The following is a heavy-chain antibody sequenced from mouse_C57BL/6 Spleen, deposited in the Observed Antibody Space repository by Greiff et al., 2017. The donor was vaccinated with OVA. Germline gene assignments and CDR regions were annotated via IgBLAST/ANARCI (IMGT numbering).Heavy chain of an antibody. CDR1: GFSLTSYG. CDR3: ARMDWDEGYFDY. CDR2: IWSGGST. Sequence: QVQLKESGPGLVQPSQSLSITCTVSGFSLTSYGVHWVRQSPGKGLEWLGVIWSGGSTDYNAAFISRLSISKDNSKSQVFFKMNSLQADDTAIYYCARMDWDEGYFDYWGQGTTLTVSS. D-gene: IGHD4-1*01. J-gene: IGHJ2*01. V-gene: IGHV2-2*01.